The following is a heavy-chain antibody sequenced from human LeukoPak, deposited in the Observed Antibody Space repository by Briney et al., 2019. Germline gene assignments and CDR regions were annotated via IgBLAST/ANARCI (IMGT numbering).Heavy chain of an antibody. Sequence: ASVKVSCKASGYTFTRYDINWVRQAPGQGLEWMGWMNPNSGNTGYAQKFQGRVTMTRNTSISTAYMELSSLRSEDTAVYYCARVDRSGWYFGTPMTFYYWGQRTLVTVSS. CDR2: MNPNSGNT. CDR1: GYTFTRYD. V-gene: IGHV1-8*01. CDR3: ARVDRSGWYFGTPMTFYY. J-gene: IGHJ4*02. D-gene: IGHD6-19*01.